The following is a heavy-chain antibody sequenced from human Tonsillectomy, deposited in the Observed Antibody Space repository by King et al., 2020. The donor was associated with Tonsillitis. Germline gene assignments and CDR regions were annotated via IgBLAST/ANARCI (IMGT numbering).Heavy chain of an antibody. J-gene: IGHJ4*02. D-gene: IGHD6-19*01. CDR2: TSYDGSNK. CDR3: ARDLSLGSGPPFDY. V-gene: IGHV3-30*03. Sequence: QLVQSGGGVVPPGRSLRLSCAASGFTFSSHGMHWVRQAPGKGLEWVAVTSYDGSNKYYADSVKGRFTISRDKSKNTLYLQMNSLRTEDTAVYYCARDLSLGSGPPFDYWGQGTLVTVSS. CDR1: GFTFSSHG.